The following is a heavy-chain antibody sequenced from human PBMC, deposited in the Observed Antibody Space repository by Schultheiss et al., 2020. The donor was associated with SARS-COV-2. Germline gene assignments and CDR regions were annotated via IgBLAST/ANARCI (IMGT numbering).Heavy chain of an antibody. D-gene: IGHD2-15*01. CDR1: GGSFSGYY. J-gene: IGHJ4*02. CDR3: AAYRVGGSGRGD. V-gene: IGHV4-59*12. Sequence: GSLRLSCAVYGGSFSGYYWSWIRQPPGKGLEWIGYIYYSGSTNYNPSLKSRVTISVDTSKNQFSLKLSSVTAADTAVYYCAAYRVGGSGRGDWGQGALVTVSS. CDR2: IYYSGST.